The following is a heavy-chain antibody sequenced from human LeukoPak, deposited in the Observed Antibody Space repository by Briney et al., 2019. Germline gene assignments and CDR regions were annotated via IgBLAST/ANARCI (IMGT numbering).Heavy chain of an antibody. J-gene: IGHJ5*02. CDR3: ARDPRSSGYCSGGSCSDWFDP. CDR1: GGSVSRGSYY. Sequence: SETLSLTCTVSGGSVSRGSYYWSWIRQPPGKGLEWIGDIYYSGSTNHNPSLKSRVTISVDTSKNQFSLKLSSVTAADTAVYYCARDPRSSGYCSGGSCSDWFDPWGQGTLVTVSS. CDR2: IYYSGST. D-gene: IGHD2-15*01. V-gene: IGHV4-61*01.